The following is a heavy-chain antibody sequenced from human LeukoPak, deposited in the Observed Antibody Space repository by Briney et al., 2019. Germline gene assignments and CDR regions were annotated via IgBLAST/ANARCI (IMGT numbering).Heavy chain of an antibody. J-gene: IGHJ6*02. CDR2: INYNGGST. V-gene: IGHV3-9*01. D-gene: IGHD3-10*01. CDR3: GRRMVPTNTFLFYGLDV. Sequence: GRSLRLSCAVTGFSFEDYGMHWVRQPPGKGLEWVSSINYNGGSTEYADSVKGRFTISRDNAKNSLLLQLNSLRPEDSALYYCGRRMVPTNTFLFYGLDVWGQGTTVTVSS. CDR1: GFSFEDYG.